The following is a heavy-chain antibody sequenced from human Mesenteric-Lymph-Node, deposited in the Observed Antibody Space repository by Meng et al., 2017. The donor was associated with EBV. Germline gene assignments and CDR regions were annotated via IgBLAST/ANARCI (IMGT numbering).Heavy chain of an antibody. D-gene: IGHD6-19*01. CDR2: IYRSGSS. CDR3: ARDFIGVPGNFDY. V-gene: IGHV4-39*06. Sequence: RLQRKESGPGLVKPSETLSLTCPVSGDSIRGSHYYWSWIRQSPGRGLEWIGSIYRSGSSFYNPSLQSRFTISVDTSKNQFSLRLSSVTAADTAVYYCARDFIGVPGNFDYWSQGTLVTVSS. CDR1: GDSIRGSHYY. J-gene: IGHJ4*02.